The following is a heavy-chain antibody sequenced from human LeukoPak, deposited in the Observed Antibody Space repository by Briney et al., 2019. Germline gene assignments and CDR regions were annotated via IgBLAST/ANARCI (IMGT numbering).Heavy chain of an antibody. CDR2: INPNSGGT. CDR1: GYTFTAFS. V-gene: IGHV1-2*02. J-gene: IGHJ4*02. Sequence: EASVKVSCKTSGYTFTAFSLHWVRQAPGQGLEWMGWINPNSGGTNYAQNFQGRVTMTRDTSISTAYMELSRLDSDDTAVYYCARDSRSSGISWGQGTLVTVSS. CDR3: ARDSRSSGIS. D-gene: IGHD6-19*01.